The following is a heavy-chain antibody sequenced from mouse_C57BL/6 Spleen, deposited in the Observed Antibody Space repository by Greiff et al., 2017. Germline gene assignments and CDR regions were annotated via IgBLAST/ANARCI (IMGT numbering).Heavy chain of an antibody. V-gene: IGHV1-52*01. J-gene: IGHJ2*01. CDR2: IDPSDSET. CDR3: AREANWPFDY. Sequence: QVQLQQPGAELVRPGSSVKLSCKASGYTFTSYWMHWVKQRPIQGLEWIGNIDPSDSETHYNQKFKDKATLTVDKSSSTAYMQLSSLTSEDAAVYYCAREANWPFDYWGQGTTLTVSS. D-gene: IGHD4-1*01. CDR1: GYTFTSYW.